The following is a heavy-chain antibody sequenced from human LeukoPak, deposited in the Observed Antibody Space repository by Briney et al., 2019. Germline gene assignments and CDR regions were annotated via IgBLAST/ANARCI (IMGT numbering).Heavy chain of an antibody. CDR2: IYYNGIS. V-gene: IGHV4-59*12. CDR3: ARGGMTIFGVVIGRAFDY. D-gene: IGHD3-3*01. J-gene: IGHJ4*02. Sequence: KPSETLSLTCTVSGDSIGSYFWSWIRQPPGKGLEWIAYIYYNGISNYNPSLKSRVIISVDSSKNQFSLKLSSVTAADTAVYYCARGGMTIFGVVIGRAFDYWGQGTLVTVSS. CDR1: GDSIGSYF.